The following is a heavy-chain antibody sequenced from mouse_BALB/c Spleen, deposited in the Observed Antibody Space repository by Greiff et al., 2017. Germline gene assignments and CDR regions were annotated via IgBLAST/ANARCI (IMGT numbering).Heavy chain of an antibody. CDR2: ISDGGSYT. Sequence: EVQRVESGGGLVKPGGSLKLSCAASGFTFSDYYMYWVRQTPEKRLEWVATISDGGSYTYYPDSVKGRFTISRDNAKNNLYLQMSSLKSEDTAMYYCARNRYDALYAMDYWGQGTSVTVSS. D-gene: IGHD2-14*01. V-gene: IGHV5-4*02. J-gene: IGHJ4*01. CDR3: ARNRYDALYAMDY. CDR1: GFTFSDYY.